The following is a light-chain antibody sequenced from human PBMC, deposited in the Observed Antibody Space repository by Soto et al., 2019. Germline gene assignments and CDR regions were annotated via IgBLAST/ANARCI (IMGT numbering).Light chain of an antibody. Sequence: QSALTQPPSVSGAPGQRVTISCTGSSSNIGAIYDVQWYQQLPGTAPKLLIYGNSNRPSGVPDRFSGSKSGTSASLAITGLQAEDEADYYCQSYDSSLSGWVFGGGTKVTVL. CDR1: SSNIGAIYD. V-gene: IGLV1-40*01. CDR3: QSYDSSLSGWV. J-gene: IGLJ3*02. CDR2: GNS.